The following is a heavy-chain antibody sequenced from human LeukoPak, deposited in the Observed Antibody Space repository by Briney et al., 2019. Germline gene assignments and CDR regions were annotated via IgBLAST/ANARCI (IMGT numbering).Heavy chain of an antibody. CDR2: IQTSGST. Sequence: SETLSLTCTFSGGSISSYYWSWIRQPAGKGLEWIGRIQTSGSTNYNPSLKSRVTMSVDTSKNQVSLKLSSVTAADTAVYYCARDLYYYGSGSYPQFDYWGQGTLVTASS. D-gene: IGHD3-10*01. CDR1: GGSISSYY. CDR3: ARDLYYYGSGSYPQFDY. V-gene: IGHV4-4*07. J-gene: IGHJ4*02.